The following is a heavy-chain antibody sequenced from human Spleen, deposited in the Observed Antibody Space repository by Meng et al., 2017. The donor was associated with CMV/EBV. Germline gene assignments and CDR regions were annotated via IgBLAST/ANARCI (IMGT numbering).Heavy chain of an antibody. V-gene: IGHV5-51*01. D-gene: IGHD2-2*01. CDR3: ARPSSKGDGVGPDY. Sequence: SCKGSGFSFTTYWIAWVRQMPGKGLEWMGIIYPSDSATRYNPSFQGQVTISADKSIRTAYLQWASLKAPDTAMYYCARPSSKGDGVGPDYWGQGTVVTVSS. CDR1: GFSFTTYW. J-gene: IGHJ4*02. CDR2: IYPSDSAT.